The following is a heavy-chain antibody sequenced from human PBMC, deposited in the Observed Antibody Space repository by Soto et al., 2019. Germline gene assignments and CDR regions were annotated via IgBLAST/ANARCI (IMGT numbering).Heavy chain of an antibody. CDR2: SNAGNGNT. D-gene: IGHD3-9*01. V-gene: IGHV1-3*02. J-gene: IGHJ4*02. CDR1: GYTFTSYA. CDR3: ARGGGILTGYWTFDY. Sequence: ASVKVSCKASGYTFTSYAMHWARQAPGQRLEWMGWSNAGNGNTKYSQEFQGRVTITRGTSASTAYMELSSLRSEDMAVYYCARGGGILTGYWTFDYWGQGTLVTVSS.